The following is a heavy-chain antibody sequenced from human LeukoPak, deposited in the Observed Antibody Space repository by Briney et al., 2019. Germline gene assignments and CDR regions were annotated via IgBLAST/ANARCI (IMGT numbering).Heavy chain of an antibody. D-gene: IGHD5-24*01. CDR1: GFTFSSYA. V-gene: IGHV3-23*01. Sequence: GGSLRLSCAASGFTFSSYAMSWVRQAPGKGLEWVSAISGSGGSTYYADSVKGRFTISRDNSKNTLYLQMNSLRAEDTAVYYCARVPSRDGYQYYFDYWGQGTLVTVSS. CDR2: ISGSGGST. CDR3: ARVPSRDGYQYYFDY. J-gene: IGHJ4*02.